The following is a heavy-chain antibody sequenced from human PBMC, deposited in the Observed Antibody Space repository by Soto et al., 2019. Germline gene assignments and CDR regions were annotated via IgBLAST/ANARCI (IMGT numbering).Heavy chain of an antibody. Sequence: QVQLVQSGAEVKKPGSSVKVSCKASGGTFSSYTISWVRQAPGQGLEWMGRIIPILGIANYAQKFQGRVTITADKSTSTAYMELSSLRSEDTAVYYCARASPYSGYDSGYYYYMDVWAKGPRSPSP. CDR2: IIPILGIA. J-gene: IGHJ6*03. D-gene: IGHD5-12*01. V-gene: IGHV1-69*02. CDR1: GGTFSSYT. CDR3: ARASPYSGYDSGYYYYMDV.